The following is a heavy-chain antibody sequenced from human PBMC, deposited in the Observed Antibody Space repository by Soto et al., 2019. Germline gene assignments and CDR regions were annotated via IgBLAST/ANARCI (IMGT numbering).Heavy chain of an antibody. CDR2: ISVFNGQT. CDR1: GYSFTTYG. CDR3: ARDRGHYDSKDY. D-gene: IGHD3-22*01. Sequence: ASVKVSCKTSGYSFTTYGISWVRRAPGQGLEWMGWISVFNGQTKSAQKVQGRVTMTTDTSTSTAYMELRNLRSDDTAIYYCARDRGHYDSKDYWGQGTPVTVSS. J-gene: IGHJ4*02. V-gene: IGHV1-18*01.